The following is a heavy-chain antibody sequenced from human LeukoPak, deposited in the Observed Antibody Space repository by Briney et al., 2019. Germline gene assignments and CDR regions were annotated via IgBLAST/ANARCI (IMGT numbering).Heavy chain of an antibody. Sequence: GESLKISCKGSGYSFTSYWIGWVRQMPGKGLEWMGIIYPGDSDTRYSPSFKGQVTISADKSITTAYLQWSSLKVPDTAMYYCARPDSSTSYFDYWGQGTLVTVSS. CDR2: IYPGDSDT. J-gene: IGHJ4*02. CDR1: GYSFTSYW. CDR3: ARPDSSTSYFDY. D-gene: IGHD6-6*01. V-gene: IGHV5-51*01.